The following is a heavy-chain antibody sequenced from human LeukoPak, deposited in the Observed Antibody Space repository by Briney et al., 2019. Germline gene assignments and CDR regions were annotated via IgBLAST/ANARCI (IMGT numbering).Heavy chain of an antibody. Sequence: EASVKVSCKASGYTFTIYYMHWVRQAPGQGLEWMGIINPSGGSTSYAQKFQGRVTMTRDTSTSTVYMELSSLRSEDTAVYYCARDRIGYGGRYYFDHWGQGTLVTVSS. D-gene: IGHD3-22*01. CDR3: ARDRIGYGGRYYFDH. CDR2: INPSGGST. CDR1: GYTFTIYY. V-gene: IGHV1-46*01. J-gene: IGHJ4*02.